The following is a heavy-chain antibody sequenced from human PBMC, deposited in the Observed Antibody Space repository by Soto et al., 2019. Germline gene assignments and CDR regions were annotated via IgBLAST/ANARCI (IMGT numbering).Heavy chain of an antibody. Sequence: GESLKISFKASGYGFTSYLIGWVRQVPGRGLEWLASIYPGDSDIRYSPSLQGLVTISADKSTKTAYLQWSSLRASDTAMYYCVRKHPIDNHGWYNWGQRTLVAVSS. CDR3: VRKHPIDNHGWYN. CDR1: GYGFTSYL. J-gene: IGHJ4*02. CDR2: IYPGDSDI. V-gene: IGHV5-51*01. D-gene: IGHD6-19*01.